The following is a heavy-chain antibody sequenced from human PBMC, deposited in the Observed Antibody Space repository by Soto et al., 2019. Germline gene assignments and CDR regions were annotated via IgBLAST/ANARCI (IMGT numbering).Heavy chain of an antibody. CDR2: IYYSGST. CDR1: GGSISSGDYY. V-gene: IGHV4-30-4*01. CDR3: ARAGGSGWYEDY. Sequence: QVQLQESGPGLVKPSQTLSLTCTVSGGSISSGDYYWSWIRQPPGKGLEWIGYIYYSGSTYYNPSLKRRVPISVDTSKNQFSLKLSSVTAADTAVYYCARAGGSGWYEDYWGQGTLVTVSS. J-gene: IGHJ4*02. D-gene: IGHD6-19*01.